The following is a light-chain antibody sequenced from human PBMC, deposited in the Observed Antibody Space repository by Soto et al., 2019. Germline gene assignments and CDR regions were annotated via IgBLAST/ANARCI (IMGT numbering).Light chain of an antibody. J-gene: IGKJ1*01. Sequence: DIQMTQSPSTLSGSVGDRVTITCRASQTISSWLAWYQQKPGKAPKLLIYKASTLKSGVPSRFSGSGSGTEFTLTISSLQPEDFAMYYCQQYNDWPWTFGQGTKVDI. CDR3: QQYNDWPWT. V-gene: IGKV1-5*03. CDR1: QTISSW. CDR2: KAS.